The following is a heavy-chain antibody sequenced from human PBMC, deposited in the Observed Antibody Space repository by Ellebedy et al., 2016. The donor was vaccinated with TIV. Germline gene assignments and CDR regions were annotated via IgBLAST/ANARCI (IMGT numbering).Heavy chain of an antibody. CDR3: AREGLMVHHIQ. V-gene: IGHV3-23*01. J-gene: IGHJ4*02. D-gene: IGHD2-8*01. Sequence: GESLKISCAASGFTFSSRAMNWVRQAPGRGLERVSGFSTSGATTYYAYSVKGRFNISRDNSKDTLYLQMNSLKAEDTAVYYCAREGLMVHHIQWGQGTLVTVSS. CDR2: FSTSGATT. CDR1: GFTFSSRA.